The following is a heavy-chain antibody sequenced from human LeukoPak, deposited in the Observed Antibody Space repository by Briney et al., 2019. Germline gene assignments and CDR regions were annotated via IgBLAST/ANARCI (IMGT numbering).Heavy chain of an antibody. J-gene: IGHJ4*02. Sequence: PSETLSLTCTVSGASISSSRDYWGWIRQPPGKGLEWIGSIYYLGNTYYNPSLKSRVTISLDKPKNQFSLKLNSVTAADTAVYYCARVQPMLTSRPHFDHWGQGTLVTVSS. CDR2: IYYLGNT. CDR1: GASISSSRDY. V-gene: IGHV4-39*07. CDR3: ARVQPMLTSRPHFDH. D-gene: IGHD2-2*01.